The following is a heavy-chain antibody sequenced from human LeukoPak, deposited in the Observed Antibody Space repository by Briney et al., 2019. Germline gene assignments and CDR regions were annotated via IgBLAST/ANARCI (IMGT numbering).Heavy chain of an antibody. CDR1: GFIFSTYA. V-gene: IGHV3-30-3*01. Sequence: GGSLRLSCAASGFIFSTYAMHWVRQAPGKGLEWVAVTPYDGNNKYYADSVKGRFTISRDNSKNTLYLQMSSLRAEDTAVYYCARGLTGSYPTEYFDYWGQGTLVTVSS. J-gene: IGHJ4*02. CDR2: TPYDGNNK. CDR3: ARGLTGSYPTEYFDY. D-gene: IGHD3-10*01.